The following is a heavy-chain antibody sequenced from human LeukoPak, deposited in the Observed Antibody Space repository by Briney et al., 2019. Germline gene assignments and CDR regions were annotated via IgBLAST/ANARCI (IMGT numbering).Heavy chain of an antibody. J-gene: IGHJ4*02. CDR1: GYSISSGYY. D-gene: IGHD4-17*01. CDR2: IYHSGST. Sequence: SETLSLTCAVSGYSISSGYYWGWIRHPPGKGLGWIGSIYHSGSTYYNPSLKSRVTISVDTSKNQFSLKLSSVTAADTAVYYCASLYGDYLDYWGQGTLVTVSS. CDR3: ASLYGDYLDY. V-gene: IGHV4-38-2*01.